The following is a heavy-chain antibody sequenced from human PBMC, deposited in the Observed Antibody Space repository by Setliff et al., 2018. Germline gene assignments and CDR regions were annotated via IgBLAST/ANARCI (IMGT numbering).Heavy chain of an antibody. CDR2: INYYGSIFDDGTTYST. Sequence: PSETLSLTCTVSGGSISNSTFYWGWIRQPPGKGLEWIGSINYYGSIFDDGTTYSTYYNPSLKSRATIPIDTSKSQFSLKLSSMTAADTALYYCARNPDFLQYSFDLWGRGTLVTVSS. V-gene: IGHV4-39*07. CDR3: ARNPDFLQYSFDL. J-gene: IGHJ2*01. D-gene: IGHD5-12*01. CDR1: GGSISNSTFY.